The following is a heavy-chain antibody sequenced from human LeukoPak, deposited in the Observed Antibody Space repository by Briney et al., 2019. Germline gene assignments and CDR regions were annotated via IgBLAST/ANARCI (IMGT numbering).Heavy chain of an antibody. J-gene: IGHJ4*01. V-gene: IGHV3-23*01. CDR2: ISGSGGIT. CDR1: GFTFSSYD. CDR3: ARKLV. Sequence: PGGSLRLSCAASGFTFSSYDMNWDRQAPGKGLEWVSGISGSGGITYYADSVKGRFTISRDNSENTLYLQMKSLRAEDTAVYFCARKLVWGPGTLVTVSS.